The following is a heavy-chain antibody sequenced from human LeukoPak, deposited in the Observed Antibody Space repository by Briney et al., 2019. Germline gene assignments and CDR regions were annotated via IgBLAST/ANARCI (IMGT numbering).Heavy chain of an antibody. CDR3: ATTKYYDFWSGYYTENYFDY. Sequence: PSETLSLTCTVSGGSISSYYWSWIRQPPGKGLEWIGYIYYGGSTNYNPTLKSRVTISVDTSKNQFSLKPCSVTAADTAVCYCATTKYYDFWSGYYTENYFDYWGQGTLVTVSS. J-gene: IGHJ4*02. CDR2: IYYGGST. V-gene: IGHV4-59*01. D-gene: IGHD3-3*01. CDR1: GGSISSYY.